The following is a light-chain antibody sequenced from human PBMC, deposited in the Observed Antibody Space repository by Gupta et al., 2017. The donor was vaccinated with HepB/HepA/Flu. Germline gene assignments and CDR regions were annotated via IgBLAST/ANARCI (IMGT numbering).Light chain of an antibody. CDR2: EVS. V-gene: IGLV2-8*01. CDR1: SSDVGGYNY. J-gene: IGLJ1*01. Sequence: SALPPPPSASGSPGQSVTISCTGTSSDVGGYNYVSWYQQHPGKAPRLMISEVSKRPSGVPDRFSGSKSGNTASLTVSGLQTEDEADYYCSSYAGTNHYVFGTGTKVTVL. CDR3: SSYAGTNHYV.